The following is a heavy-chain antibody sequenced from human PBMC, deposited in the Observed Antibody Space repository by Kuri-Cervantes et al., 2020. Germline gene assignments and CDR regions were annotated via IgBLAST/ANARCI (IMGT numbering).Heavy chain of an antibody. CDR2: INPSGGST. CDR1: GYTFTGYY. J-gene: IGHJ4*02. D-gene: IGHD5-12*01. Sequence: ASVKVSCKASGYTFTGYYMHWVRQAPGQGLEWMGIINPSGGSTSYAQKFQGRVTMTRDTSTSTVYMELSSLRPEDTAVYYCARDRGGGYVGGYFDYWGQGSLVTVSS. V-gene: IGHV1-46*01. CDR3: ARDRGGGYVGGYFDY.